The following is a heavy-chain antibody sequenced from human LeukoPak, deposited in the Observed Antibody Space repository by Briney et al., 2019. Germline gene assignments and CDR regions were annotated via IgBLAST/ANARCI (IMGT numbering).Heavy chain of an antibody. CDR3: AREADDYSNYYYYYGMDV. CDR1: GYTFTSYG. Sequence: ASVKVSCKASGYTFTSYGISWVRRAPGQGLEWMGWVSAYNGNTNYAQKLQGRVTMTTDTSTSTAYMELSSLRSEDTAVYYCAREADDYSNYYYYYGMDVWGQGTTVTVSS. J-gene: IGHJ6*02. V-gene: IGHV1-18*01. CDR2: VSAYNGNT. D-gene: IGHD4-11*01.